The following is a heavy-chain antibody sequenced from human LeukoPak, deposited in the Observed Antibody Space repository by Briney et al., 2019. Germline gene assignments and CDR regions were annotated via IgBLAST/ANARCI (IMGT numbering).Heavy chain of an antibody. J-gene: IGHJ4*02. V-gene: IGHV4-34*01. CDR1: GGSFSGYY. CDR2: INHSGST. D-gene: IGHD4-23*01. CDR3: ARVSRGNSVGGDY. Sequence: SETLSLTCAVYGGSFSGYYWSWIRQPPGKGLEWIGEINHSGSTYYNPSLKSRVTISVDTSKNQFSLKLSSVTAADTAVYYCARVSRGNSVGGDYWGQGTLVTVSS.